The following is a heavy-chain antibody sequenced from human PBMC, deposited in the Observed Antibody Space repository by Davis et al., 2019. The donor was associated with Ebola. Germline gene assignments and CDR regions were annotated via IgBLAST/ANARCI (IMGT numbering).Heavy chain of an antibody. Sequence: GESLKISCSASGFYFSDFTMHWVRQAPGKGLQYVSAISTDGISTYYADSVKGRFTISRDNSKNTLYLQMNSLRAEDTAVYYCAKVKRGVWGQGTLVTVSS. D-gene: IGHD3-10*01. CDR1: GFYFSDFT. J-gene: IGHJ4*02. V-gene: IGHV3-64*04. CDR2: ISTDGIST. CDR3: AKVKRGV.